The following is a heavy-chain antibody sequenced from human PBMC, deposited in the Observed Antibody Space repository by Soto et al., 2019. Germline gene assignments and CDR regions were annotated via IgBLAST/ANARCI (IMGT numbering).Heavy chain of an antibody. J-gene: IGHJ4*02. CDR3: ARARDSSSWYGEIYYFDY. Sequence: GGSLRLSCAAAGFTFSSYAMHWVRQAPGKGLEWVAVISYDGSNKYYADSVKGRFTISRDNSKNTLYLQMNSLRAEGTAVYYCARARDSSSWYGEIYYFDYWGQGTLVTVSS. V-gene: IGHV3-30-3*01. CDR2: ISYDGSNK. CDR1: GFTFSSYA. D-gene: IGHD6-13*01.